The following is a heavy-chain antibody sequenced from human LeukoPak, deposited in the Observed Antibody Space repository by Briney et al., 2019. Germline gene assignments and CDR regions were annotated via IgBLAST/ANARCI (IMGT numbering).Heavy chain of an antibody. CDR1: GGSISSSSYY. V-gene: IGHV4-39*01. D-gene: IGHD5-18*01. CDR2: IYYSGST. Sequence: SETLSLTCTVSGGSISSSSYYWGWIRQPPGKGLEWIGSIYYSGSTYYNPSLKSRVTISVDTSKNQFSLKLSSVTAADTAVYYCARHMEYTAMFLPFDYWGQGTLVTVSS. J-gene: IGHJ4*02. CDR3: ARHMEYTAMFLPFDY.